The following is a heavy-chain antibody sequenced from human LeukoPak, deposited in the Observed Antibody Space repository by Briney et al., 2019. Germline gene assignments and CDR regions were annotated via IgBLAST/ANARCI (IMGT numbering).Heavy chain of an antibody. Sequence: GGSLRLSCAASGFTFSSYAMHWVRQAPGKGLEWVAVISYDGSNKYYADSVKGRFTISRDNSKNTLYLQMNSLRAEDTAVYYCARDFFPVVDSTWYEIGYWGQGTLVTVSS. CDR1: GFTFSSYA. CDR3: ARDFFPVVDSTWYEIGY. CDR2: ISYDGSNK. D-gene: IGHD2-21*01. V-gene: IGHV3-30-3*01. J-gene: IGHJ4*02.